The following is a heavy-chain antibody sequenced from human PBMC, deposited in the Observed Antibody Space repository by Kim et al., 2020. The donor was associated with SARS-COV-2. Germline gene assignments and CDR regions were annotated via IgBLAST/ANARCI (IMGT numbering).Heavy chain of an antibody. CDR3: ARVGQSWSGYSTLYYYYGMDV. Sequence: ASVKVSCKASGYTFTGYYMHWVRQATGQGLEWMGWINPNSGGTNYAEKFQGRVTMTRDTSISTAYMELSRLRSDDTAVYYCARVGQSWSGYSTLYYYYGMDVWGQGTTVTVSS. D-gene: IGHD3-3*01. CDR1: GYTFTGYY. J-gene: IGHJ6*02. V-gene: IGHV1-2*02. CDR2: INPNSGGT.